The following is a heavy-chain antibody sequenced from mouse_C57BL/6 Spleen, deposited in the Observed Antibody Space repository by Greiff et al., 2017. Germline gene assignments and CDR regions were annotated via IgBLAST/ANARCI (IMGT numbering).Heavy chain of an antibody. V-gene: IGHV1-69*01. CDR3: ATPYDYDWFAY. CDR1: GYTFTSYW. J-gene: IGHJ3*01. Sequence: VQLQQPGAELVMPGASVKLSCKASGYTFTSYWMHWVKQRPGQGLEWIGEIYPSDSYTNYNQKFKGKSTLPVDKSSSTAYMQLSSLTSEDSAVYYCATPYDYDWFAYWGQGTLVTVSA. CDR2: IYPSDSYT. D-gene: IGHD2-4*01.